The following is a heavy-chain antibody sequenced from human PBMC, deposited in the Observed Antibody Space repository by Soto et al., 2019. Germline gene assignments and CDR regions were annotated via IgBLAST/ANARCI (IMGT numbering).Heavy chain of an antibody. D-gene: IGHD2-21*02. Sequence: EVQLVESGGGLVKPGGSLRLSCAASGFTFRSYSMSWVRQAPGKGLEWVSYISTTSSYIYYADSVKGRFTISRDNXXNSLYLQMNSLSAEDTAVYYCARNCGGDCSNWFDPWGQGTLVTVSS. CDR3: ARNCGGDCSNWFDP. CDR1: GFTFRSYS. CDR2: ISTTSSYI. J-gene: IGHJ5*02. V-gene: IGHV3-21*01.